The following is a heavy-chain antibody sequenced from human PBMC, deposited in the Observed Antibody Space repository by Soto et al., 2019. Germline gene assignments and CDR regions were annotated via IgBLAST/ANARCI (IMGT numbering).Heavy chain of an antibody. CDR3: ARDGGYSSSSVGVGEFDP. J-gene: IGHJ5*02. Sequence: ASVKVSCKASGYTFTSYGISWVRQAPGQGLEWMGWISAYNGITNYAQKLQGRVTMTTDTSTSTAYMELRSLRSDDTAVYYCARDGGYSSSSVGVGEFDPWGQGTLVTVSS. CDR1: GYTFTSYG. CDR2: ISAYNGIT. V-gene: IGHV1-18*01. D-gene: IGHD6-6*01.